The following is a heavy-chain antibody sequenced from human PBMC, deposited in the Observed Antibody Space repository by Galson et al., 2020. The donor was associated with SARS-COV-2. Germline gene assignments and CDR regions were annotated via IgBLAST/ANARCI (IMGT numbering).Heavy chain of an antibody. Sequence: GGSLRLSCAVSGFSFNIYDVSWVRQAPGKGLEWISGIGGSGDLTYYAGSVKGRFTISKDNSKNTLFLHMRSLRPEDTAVYYFAKEGISLARGIIWYFDSWGQGTRVTVSS. V-gene: IGHV3-23*01. CDR2: IGGSGDLT. CDR3: AKEGISLARGIIWYFDS. CDR1: GFSFNIYD. J-gene: IGHJ4*02. D-gene: IGHD3-10*01.